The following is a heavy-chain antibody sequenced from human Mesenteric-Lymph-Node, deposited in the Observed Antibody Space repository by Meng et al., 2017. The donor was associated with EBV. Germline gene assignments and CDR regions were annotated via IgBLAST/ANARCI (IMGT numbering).Heavy chain of an antibody. D-gene: IGHD2-21*02. J-gene: IGHJ4*02. CDR1: GGSLSSRNW. CDR2: IYHSGST. V-gene: IGHV4-4*02. Sequence: QVKLQESRPGLVKPSETLSLTCAVSGGSLSSRNWWSWVSQPPGKGLEWIGEIYHSGSTNYNPSLKSRVTISVDESKNQFSLRLSSVTAADTAVYYCARVGAYCGGDCYHPRWGQGTLVTVSS. CDR3: ARVGAYCGGDCYHPR.